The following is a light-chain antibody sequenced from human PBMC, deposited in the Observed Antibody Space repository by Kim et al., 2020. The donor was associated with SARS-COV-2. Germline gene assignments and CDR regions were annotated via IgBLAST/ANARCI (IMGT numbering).Light chain of an antibody. Sequence: EIVLTQSPGTLSLSPGERATLSCRASHSVSSSYLAWYQQKPGQAPRLLIYGASSRATGISDRFSGSGSGTDFTLTISRLEPEDFAVYYCQQYGSSLYTFGQGTKLEI. V-gene: IGKV3-20*01. CDR3: QQYGSSLYT. J-gene: IGKJ2*01. CDR2: GAS. CDR1: HSVSSSY.